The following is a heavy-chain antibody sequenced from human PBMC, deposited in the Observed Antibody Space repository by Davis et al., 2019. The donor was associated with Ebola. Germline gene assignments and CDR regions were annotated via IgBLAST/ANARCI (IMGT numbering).Heavy chain of an antibody. CDR1: GFTFSSYS. CDR3: ARVWGYYGMDV. D-gene: IGHD1-26*01. Sequence: GESLKISCAASGFTFSSYSMNWVRQAPGKGLEWVSYISSSGSTIYYADSVKGRFTISRDNAKNSLYLQMNSLRAEDTAVYYCARVWGYYGMDVWGQGTTVTVSS. J-gene: IGHJ6*02. V-gene: IGHV3-48*04. CDR2: ISSSGSTI.